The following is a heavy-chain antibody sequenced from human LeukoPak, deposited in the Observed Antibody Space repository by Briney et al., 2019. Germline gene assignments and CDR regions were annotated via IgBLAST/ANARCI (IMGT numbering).Heavy chain of an antibody. Sequence: GASVKVSCKASGYTFTSYDINWVRQATGQGLEWMGWMNPNSGNTGYAQKFQGRVTMTRNTSISTAYMELSSLRSEDTAVYYCARDGWGITIDAFDIWGQGTMVTVSS. CDR1: GYTFTSYD. CDR2: MNPNSGNT. CDR3: ARDGWGITIDAFDI. V-gene: IGHV1-8*01. J-gene: IGHJ3*02. D-gene: IGHD3-3*01.